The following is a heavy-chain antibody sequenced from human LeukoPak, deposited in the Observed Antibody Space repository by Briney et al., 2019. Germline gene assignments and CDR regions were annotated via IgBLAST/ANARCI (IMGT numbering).Heavy chain of an antibody. CDR2: IKEDGSEK. CDR1: GFTFSSYW. Sequence: GGSLRLSCAASGFTFSSYWMSWVRQAPGKGLEWVATIKEDGSEKYYVDSVKGRFTISRDNAKNSLYPQMNSLRAEDTAVYYCARDRSRCYYWGQGTLVTVSS. V-gene: IGHV3-7*01. CDR3: ARDRSRCYY. J-gene: IGHJ4*02.